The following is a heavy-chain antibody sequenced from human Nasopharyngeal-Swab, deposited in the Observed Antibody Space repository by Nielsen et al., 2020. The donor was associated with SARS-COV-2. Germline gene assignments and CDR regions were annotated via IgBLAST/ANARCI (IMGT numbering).Heavy chain of an antibody. V-gene: IGHV3-30*03. CDR1: GFTFSSYG. Sequence: GESLKISCAASGFTFSSYGMHWVRQAPGKGLEWVAVISYDGSNKYYADSVKGRFTISRDNSKNTLYLQMNSLRAEDTAVYYCARGGGYSYGWGYYFDYWGQGTLVTVSS. CDR3: ARGGGYSYGWGYYFDY. CDR2: ISYDGSNK. J-gene: IGHJ4*02. D-gene: IGHD5-18*01.